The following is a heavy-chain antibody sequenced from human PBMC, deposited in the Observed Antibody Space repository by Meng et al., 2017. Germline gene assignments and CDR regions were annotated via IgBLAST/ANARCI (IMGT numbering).Heavy chain of an antibody. CDR2: ISWDGGST. CDR1: GFTFDDYT. CDR3: AKSDYYYDSSGYWDYYYGMDV. D-gene: IGHD3-22*01. J-gene: IGHJ6*02. V-gene: IGHV3-43*01. Sequence: GESLKISCAASGFTFDDYTMHWVRQAPGKGLEWVSLISWDGGSTYYADSVKGRFTISRDNSKNSLYLQMNSLRTEDTALYYCAKSDYYYDSSGYWDYYYGMDVWGQGTTVTGAS.